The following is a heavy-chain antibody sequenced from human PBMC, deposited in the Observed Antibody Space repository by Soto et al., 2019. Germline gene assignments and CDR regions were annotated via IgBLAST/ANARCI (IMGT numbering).Heavy chain of an antibody. CDR1: GGSISSGDYY. V-gene: IGHV4-30-4*01. CDR2: IYYSGST. D-gene: IGHD3-22*01. Sequence: SETLSLTCTVSGGSISSGDYYWSWIRQPPGKGLEWIGYIYYSGSTYYNPSLKSRVTISVDTSKNQFSLKLSSVTAADTAVYYCARDTRDYYDSSGYLKWFDPWGQGTLVNVS. CDR3: ARDTRDYYDSSGYLKWFDP. J-gene: IGHJ5*02.